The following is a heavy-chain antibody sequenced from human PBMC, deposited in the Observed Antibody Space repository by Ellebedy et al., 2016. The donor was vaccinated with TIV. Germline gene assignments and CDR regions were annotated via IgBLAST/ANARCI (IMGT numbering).Heavy chain of an antibody. CDR1: GDSVSSNSVA. Sequence: MPSETLSLTCAISGDSVSSNSVAWNWIRQSPSRGLEWLGRTYYRSKWYNDYAVSVKSRITINPDTSKNQFSLQLNSVTPEDTAVYYCARGHHLAFDYWGQGTLVTVSS. D-gene: IGHD5-12*01. CDR3: ARGHHLAFDY. J-gene: IGHJ4*02. V-gene: IGHV6-1*01. CDR2: TYYRSKWYN.